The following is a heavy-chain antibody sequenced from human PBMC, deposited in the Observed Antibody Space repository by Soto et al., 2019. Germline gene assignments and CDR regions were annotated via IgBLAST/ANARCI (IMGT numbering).Heavy chain of an antibody. Sequence: QVQLQESGPGLVKPSETLSLTCSVSGGSISRYYCSWVRQPPGKGLEWIGHMHYSGNTRYNPSLKSRATASLDTSKNQFSLKLSSVTAADTAVYYCATSTGWPGFDFWGQGTLATVSS. CDR1: GGSISRYY. V-gene: IGHV4-59*08. CDR3: ATSTGWPGFDF. CDR2: MHYSGNT. D-gene: IGHD2-8*02. J-gene: IGHJ4*02.